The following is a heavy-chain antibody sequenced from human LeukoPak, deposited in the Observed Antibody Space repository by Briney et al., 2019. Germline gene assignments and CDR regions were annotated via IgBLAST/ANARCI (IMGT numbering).Heavy chain of an antibody. CDR1: GFTFSSYS. D-gene: IGHD6-13*01. CDR2: ISSSSSYI. CDR3: TREGGYSSSWIPGYYYGMDV. J-gene: IGHJ6*02. Sequence: GGSLRLSCAASGFTFSSYSMNWVRRAPGKGLEWVSSISSSSSYIYYADSVKGRFTISRDNAKNSLYLQMNSLRAEDTAVYYCTREGGYSSSWIPGYYYGMDVWGQGTTVTVSS. V-gene: IGHV3-21*01.